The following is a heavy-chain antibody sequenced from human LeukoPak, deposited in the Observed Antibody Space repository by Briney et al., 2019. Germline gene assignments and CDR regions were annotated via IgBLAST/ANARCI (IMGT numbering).Heavy chain of an antibody. D-gene: IGHD3-22*01. J-gene: IGHJ4*02. CDR3: ARALGYDSSGYAPD. Sequence: SETLSLTCAVYGGSFSGYYWSWIRQPPGKGLEWIGEINHSGSTNYNPSLKSRVTISVDMSKNQFSLKLSSVTAADTAVYYCARALGYDSSGYAPDWGQGTLVTVSS. CDR2: INHSGST. CDR1: GGSFSGYY. V-gene: IGHV4-34*01.